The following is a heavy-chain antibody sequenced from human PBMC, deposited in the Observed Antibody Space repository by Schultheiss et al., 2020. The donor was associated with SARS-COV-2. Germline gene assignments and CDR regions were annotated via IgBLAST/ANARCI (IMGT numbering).Heavy chain of an antibody. J-gene: IGHJ6*02. D-gene: IGHD3-22*01. CDR2: IYYSGST. Sequence: SETLSFTCTVSGGSISSYYWSWIRQPPGKGLEWIGYIYYSGSTNYNPSLKSRVTISVDTSKNQFSLKLSSVTAADTAVYYCARDRVGYYYDSSGYYSGYYYGMDVWGQGTTVTVSS. CDR3: ARDRVGYYYDSSGYYSGYYYGMDV. V-gene: IGHV4-59*01. CDR1: GGSISSYY.